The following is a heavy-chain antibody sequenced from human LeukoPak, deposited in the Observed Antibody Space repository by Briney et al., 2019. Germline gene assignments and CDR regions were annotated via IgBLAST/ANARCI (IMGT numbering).Heavy chain of an antibody. CDR3: ARKGPLDY. CDR2: ISSSSSYI. CDR1: GFTFNTYT. Sequence: GGSLRLSCAASGFTFNTYTMHWVRQAPGKGLEWISSISSSSSYIYYGDSVRGRFTIPRDNARSSLYLQMDSLRAEDTAVYYCARKGPLDYWGQGTLVTVSS. V-gene: IGHV3-21*01. J-gene: IGHJ4*02.